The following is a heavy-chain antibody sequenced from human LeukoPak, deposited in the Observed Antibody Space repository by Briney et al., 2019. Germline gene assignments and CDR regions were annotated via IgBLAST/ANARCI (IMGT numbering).Heavy chain of an antibody. V-gene: IGHV3-21*04. J-gene: IGHJ4*02. CDR3: ARPAPYDSSSFDY. Sequence: PGGALRLSRAASGFSFSSYSMNWVRQAPRKGLEWVSSISSSSNYIYYADSVKGRFTLSRDNTKNSLNLQMNSLRAEDTALYFCARPAPYDSSSFDYWGQGTLVTVSS. CDR1: GFSFSSYS. D-gene: IGHD3-22*01. CDR2: ISSSSNYI.